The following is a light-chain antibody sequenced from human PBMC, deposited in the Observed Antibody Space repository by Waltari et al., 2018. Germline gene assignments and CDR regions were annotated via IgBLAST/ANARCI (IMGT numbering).Light chain of an antibody. V-gene: IGLV2-18*02. CDR1: SSDIGNYNR. CDR2: DVT. J-gene: IGLJ3*02. Sequence: QSALTQPLSVSGSPGQSVTISCPGTSSDIGNYNRFSWYQQPPGTAPKLMIYDVTNRPSGVPARFSGSKSGNTASLTISGLQAEDEADYYCSSYTSSSTWVFGGGTKLTVL. CDR3: SSYTSSSTWV.